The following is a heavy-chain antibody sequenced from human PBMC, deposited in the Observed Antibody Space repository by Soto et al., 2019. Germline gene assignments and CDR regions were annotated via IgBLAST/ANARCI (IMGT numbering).Heavy chain of an antibody. Sequence: ETLSLTCLVSGFPISSTYSWGWIRQPPGKGLEWIGSISHSGTTYYSPSLTSRVSISVDSSKNQVSLKLTSVTAADTAVYFCARVTMVIRDSDHFGVDVWGHGTTVTVSS. CDR3: ARVTMVIRDSDHFGVDV. D-gene: IGHD4-17*01. J-gene: IGHJ6*02. CDR1: GFPISSTYS. CDR2: ISHSGTT. V-gene: IGHV4-38-2*02.